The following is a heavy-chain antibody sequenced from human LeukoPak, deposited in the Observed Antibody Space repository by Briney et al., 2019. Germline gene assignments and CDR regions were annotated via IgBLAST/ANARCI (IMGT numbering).Heavy chain of an antibody. J-gene: IGHJ3*02. CDR1: GGTFSSYA. V-gene: IGHV1-69*05. CDR3: ARMVAPPNDAFGI. Sequence: SVKVSCKASGGTFSSYAISWVRQAPGQGLEWMGGIIPIFGTANYAQKFQGRVTITTDESTSTAYMELSSLRSEDTAVYYCARMVAPPNDAFGIWGQGTMVTVSS. D-gene: IGHD2-8*01. CDR2: IIPIFGTA.